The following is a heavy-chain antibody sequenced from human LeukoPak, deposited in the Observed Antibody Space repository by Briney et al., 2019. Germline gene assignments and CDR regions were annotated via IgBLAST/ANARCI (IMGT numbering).Heavy chain of an antibody. Sequence: GGSLRLSCAASGFTFSSYGMHWVRQAPGKGLEWVGFIRSKAYGGTTEYAASVKGRFTISRDDSKSIAYLQMNSLKTEDTAVYYCTREDGAAAGDYWGQGTLVTVSS. V-gene: IGHV3-49*04. CDR2: IRSKAYGGTT. CDR1: GFTFSSYG. D-gene: IGHD6-13*01. J-gene: IGHJ4*02. CDR3: TREDGAAAGDY.